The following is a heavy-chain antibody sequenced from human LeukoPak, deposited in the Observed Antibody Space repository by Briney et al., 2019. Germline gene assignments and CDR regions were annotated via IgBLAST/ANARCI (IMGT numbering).Heavy chain of an antibody. CDR1: GVSINRTSSY. J-gene: IGHJ4*02. Sequence: SETLSLTCTVSGVSINRTSSYWGWIRQPPGKGLEWIGSIYYSGDTSYNPSLESRVSIFVDTSKNQFSLKLSSVTAADTAVYYCARQTGIVVIIFGGWGQGTLVTVSS. CDR3: ARQTGIVVIIFGG. CDR2: IYYSGDT. D-gene: IGHD3-22*01. V-gene: IGHV4-39*01.